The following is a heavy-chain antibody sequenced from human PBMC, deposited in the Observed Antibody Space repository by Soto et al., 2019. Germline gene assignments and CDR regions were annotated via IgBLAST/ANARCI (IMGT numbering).Heavy chain of an antibody. CDR3: AKNGQPPYYYYGLDV. J-gene: IGHJ6*02. V-gene: IGHV1-18*01. CDR2: ISTDNGNT. Sequence: ASVKVSCKASGYTFTSSGISWVRQAPGQGLEWMGWISTDNGNTNYAQHLQGRVSMTTDTSTSTAYMELRSLTSDDTAIYYCAKNGQPPYYYYGLDVWGQGTKVTVSS. CDR1: GYTFTSSG. D-gene: IGHD2-8*01.